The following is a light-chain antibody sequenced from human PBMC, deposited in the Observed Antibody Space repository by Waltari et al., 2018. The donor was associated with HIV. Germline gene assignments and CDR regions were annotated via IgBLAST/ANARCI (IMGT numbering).Light chain of an antibody. Sequence: QTVVTQEPSFSVSPGGTVTLTCGLSSGSVSTNYYPSWYQQTPGQAPRPLIYSTNTRSSGVPDRCSGSILGNKAALTITGAQADDESDYYCVLYMGSGIWVFGGGTKLTVL. CDR1: SGSVSTNYY. J-gene: IGLJ3*02. V-gene: IGLV8-61*01. CDR2: STN. CDR3: VLYMGSGIWV.